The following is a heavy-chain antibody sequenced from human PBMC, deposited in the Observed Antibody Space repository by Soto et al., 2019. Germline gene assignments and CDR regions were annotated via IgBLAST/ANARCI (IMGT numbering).Heavy chain of an antibody. V-gene: IGHV3-7*01. CDR1: GFAFSTYW. CDR3: ARDPSIVATMGSIYYYYGMDV. D-gene: IGHD5-12*01. Sequence: GGSLRLSCAASGFAFSTYWMTWVRQAPGKGLEWVANIKQDGSEKYYVDPVKGRFTISRDNAKNSLYLQMNSLRAEDTAVYYCARDPSIVATMGSIYYYYGMDVWGQGTTVTVSS. J-gene: IGHJ6*02. CDR2: IKQDGSEK.